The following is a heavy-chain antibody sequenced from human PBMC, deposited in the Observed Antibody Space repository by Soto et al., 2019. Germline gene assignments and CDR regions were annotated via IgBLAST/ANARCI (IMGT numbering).Heavy chain of an antibody. D-gene: IGHD3-10*01. V-gene: IGHV1-18*01. CDR3: ASSYYGSGTPYYYGMDV. Sequence: QVQRVQSGAEVKKPGASVKVSCKASGYTFTSYGISWVRQAPGQGLEWMGWISAYNGNTNYAQKLQGRVTMTTDTSTSTAYLELRSLRSDDTAVYYCASSYYGSGTPYYYGMDVWGQGTTVTVSS. CDR2: ISAYNGNT. J-gene: IGHJ6*02. CDR1: GYTFTSYG.